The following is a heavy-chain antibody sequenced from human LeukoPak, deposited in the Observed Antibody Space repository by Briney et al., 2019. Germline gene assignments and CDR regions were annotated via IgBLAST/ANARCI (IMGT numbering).Heavy chain of an antibody. CDR2: ISGSGGST. CDR1: GFTFSDYW. CDR3: AGSYNNYYYYYMDV. J-gene: IGHJ6*03. V-gene: IGHV3-23*01. Sequence: PGGSLRLSCAASGFTFSDYWMSWVRQAPGKGLEWVSGISGSGGSTHYADSVKGRFTISRDNAKNTLYLQMNGLRAEDTAVYYCAGSYNNYYYYYMDVWGKGTTVTVSS. D-gene: IGHD1-1*01.